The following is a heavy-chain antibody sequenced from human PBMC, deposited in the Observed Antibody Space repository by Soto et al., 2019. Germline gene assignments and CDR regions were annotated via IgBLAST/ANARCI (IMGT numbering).Heavy chain of an antibody. J-gene: IGHJ4*02. V-gene: IGHV1-2*02. CDR1: GYTFSDYY. CDR3: ASEPATAKPEWVDF. D-gene: IGHD3-3*01. Sequence: QVQLVQSGAEVRKPGASVKVSCKASGYTFSDYYIHWVRQAPGQGIEWMGWINPNSGGTKYAPKFQGGVTMTRDTSITTAYMELSRLRSGDTAVYYWASEPATAKPEWVDFWGQGTLVTVSS. CDR2: INPNSGGT.